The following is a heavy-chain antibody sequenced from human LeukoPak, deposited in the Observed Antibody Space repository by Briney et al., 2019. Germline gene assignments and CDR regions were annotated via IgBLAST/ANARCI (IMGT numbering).Heavy chain of an antibody. J-gene: IGHJ3*02. CDR1: GGSISSYY. CDR3: ARVGRRDGYNYDVRAFDI. D-gene: IGHD5-24*01. Sequence: SETLSLTCTVSGGSISSYYWSWIRQPPVKGLEWIGYIYYSGSTNYNPSLKSRVTISVDTSKNQFPLKLSSVTAADTAVYYCARVGRRDGYNYDVRAFDIWGQGTMVTVSS. V-gene: IGHV4-59*01. CDR2: IYYSGST.